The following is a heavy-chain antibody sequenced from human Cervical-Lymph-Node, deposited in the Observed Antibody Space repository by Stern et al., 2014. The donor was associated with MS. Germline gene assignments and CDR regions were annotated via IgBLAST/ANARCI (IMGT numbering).Heavy chain of an antibody. Sequence: EVQLVESGGGLVKPGGSLRLSCEASGFTFSSYNMNWVRQAPGKGLEWVSSISSSGSYIYYADSVKGRFTISRDNAKNSLYLHMNSLRAEDTAVYYCARDGFHSSSWPYYFDYWGQGTLVTVSS. CDR2: ISSSGSYI. J-gene: IGHJ4*02. CDR3: ARDGFHSSSWPYYFDY. D-gene: IGHD6-13*01. CDR1: GFTFSSYN. V-gene: IGHV3-21*01.